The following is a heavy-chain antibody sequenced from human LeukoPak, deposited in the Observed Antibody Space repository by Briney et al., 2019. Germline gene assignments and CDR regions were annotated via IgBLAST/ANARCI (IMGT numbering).Heavy chain of an antibody. D-gene: IGHD3-3*01. CDR1: GFTFSSYA. CDR2: ISYDGSNK. J-gene: IGHJ6*02. CDR3: ARDQRMYYDFWSGYYIYYYYGMDV. Sequence: PRRSLRLSCAASGFTFSSYAMHWVRQAPGKGLEWVAVISYDGSNKYYADSVKGRFTISRDNSKNTLYLQMNSLRAEDTAVYYCARDQRMYYDFWSGYYIYYYYGMDVWGQGTTVTVSS. V-gene: IGHV3-30*04.